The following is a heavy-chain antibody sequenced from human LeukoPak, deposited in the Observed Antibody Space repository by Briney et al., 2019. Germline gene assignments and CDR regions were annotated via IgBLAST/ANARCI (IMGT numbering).Heavy chain of an antibody. D-gene: IGHD2-21*02. V-gene: IGHV4-59*08. CDR3: ARPIEGILTAPFGY. Sequence: PSETLSLTCTVSGGSISSYYWSWIRQPPGKGLEWIGYIYYSGSTNYNPSLKSRVTISVDTSKNQFSLKLTSVTATDTAVYFCARPIEGILTAPFGYWGQGTLVTVSS. CDR1: GGSISSYY. CDR2: IYYSGST. J-gene: IGHJ4*02.